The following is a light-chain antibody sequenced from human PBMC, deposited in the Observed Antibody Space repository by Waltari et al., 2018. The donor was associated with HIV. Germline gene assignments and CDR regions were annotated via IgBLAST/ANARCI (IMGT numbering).Light chain of an antibody. V-gene: IGLV3-10*01. Sequence: SYELTQPPSVSVSPGQTARITCSGDALPNKYAYWYQHKSGQAPVLVIYEDSKRPSGIHKRFSGSSSGTMATLTISGAQVEDEADYYCYSTDSSGNHRGVFGGGTKLTVL. CDR2: EDS. J-gene: IGLJ3*02. CDR1: ALPNKY. CDR3: YSTDSSGNHRGV.